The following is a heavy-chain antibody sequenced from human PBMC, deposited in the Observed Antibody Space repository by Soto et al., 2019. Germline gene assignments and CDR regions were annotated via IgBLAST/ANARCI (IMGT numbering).Heavy chain of an antibody. CDR1: GFSLSTRAVS. J-gene: IGHJ4*02. D-gene: IGHD3-10*01. V-gene: IGHV2-5*02. CDR3: AHSDGLGSLTHTFDY. CDR2: IYWDDDK. Sequence: QITLKESGPTLVKPTQTLTLTCTFSGFSLSTRAVSVGWIRQPPGKALEWLALIYWDDDKRYSPSLKSRLTITKDTSKNQVVLTMTSMDPVDTATYYCAHSDGLGSLTHTFDYWGQGTLVTVSS.